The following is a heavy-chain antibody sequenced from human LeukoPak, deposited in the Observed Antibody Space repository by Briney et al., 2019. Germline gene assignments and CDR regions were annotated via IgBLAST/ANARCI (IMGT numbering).Heavy chain of an antibody. CDR3: ARVGGYDGVYYFDY. Sequence: GGSLRLSCAASGFTFSSYSMNWVRQAPGKGLGWVSSISSSSSYIYYADSVKGRCTISRDNAKNSLYLQMNSLRAEDTAVYYCARVGGYDGVYYFDYWGQGTLVTVSS. CDR2: ISSSSSYI. D-gene: IGHD5-12*01. CDR1: GFTFSSYS. V-gene: IGHV3-21*01. J-gene: IGHJ4*02.